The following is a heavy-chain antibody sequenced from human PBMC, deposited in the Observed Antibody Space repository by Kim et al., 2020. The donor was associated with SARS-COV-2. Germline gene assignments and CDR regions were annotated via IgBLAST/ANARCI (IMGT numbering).Heavy chain of an antibody. Sequence: GGSLRLSCAASGFTFSNAWMSWVRQAPGKGLEWVGRIKSKTDGGTTDYAAPVKGRFTISRDDSKNTLYLQMNSLKTEDTAVYYCTTESGDWSYYHAFDIWGQGTMVTVSS. J-gene: IGHJ3*02. V-gene: IGHV3-15*01. D-gene: IGHD1-26*01. CDR1: GFTFSNAW. CDR2: IKSKTDGGTT. CDR3: TTESGDWSYYHAFDI.